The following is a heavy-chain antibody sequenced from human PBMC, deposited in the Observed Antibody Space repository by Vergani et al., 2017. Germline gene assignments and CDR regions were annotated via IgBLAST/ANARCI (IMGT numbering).Heavy chain of an antibody. CDR2: IHYSENT. CDR3: ASDTHSGQREDR. D-gene: IGHD6-19*01. J-gene: IGHJ4*01. V-gene: IGHV4-61*05. CDR1: GGSITSSSYY. Sequence: QLHLQESGPGLVKPSETLSLTCTVSGGSITSSSYYWGWIRQPPGKGLEWIGFIHYSENTNYNPSLKTRVTISVDPSKNQFSLTLTSVTAADTAVYYCASDTHSGQREDRGGQGILVTVTS.